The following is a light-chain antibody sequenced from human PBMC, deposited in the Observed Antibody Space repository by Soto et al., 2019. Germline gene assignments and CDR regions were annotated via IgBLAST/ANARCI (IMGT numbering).Light chain of an antibody. CDR2: SSS. J-gene: IGKJ4*01. CDR1: QSLSSSF. CDR3: QQYGRSPLT. V-gene: IGKV3-20*01. Sequence: EIVLTQYTGTLSLSPGERAIPSCRASQSLSSSFLAWYQQKPGQAPRLLIYSSSNRATGIPDRFSGSGSGTDFTLTISRLEPADFAVYYCQQYGRSPLTFGGGTKV.